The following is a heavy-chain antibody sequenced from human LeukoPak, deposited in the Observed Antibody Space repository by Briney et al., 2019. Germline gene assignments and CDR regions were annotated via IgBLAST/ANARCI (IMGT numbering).Heavy chain of an antibody. CDR1: GYTFTRYY. CDR3: ARDSCSSTSCYVRGGIDY. CDR2: INPSGGGT. Sequence: ASVKVSCKASGYTFTRYYIHWVRQAPGQGLEWMGIINPSGGGTNYAQKLQGRVTMTTDTSTSTAYMELRSLRSDDTAVYYCARDSCSSTSCYVRGGIDYWGQGTLVTVSS. V-gene: IGHV1-46*01. J-gene: IGHJ4*02. D-gene: IGHD2-2*01.